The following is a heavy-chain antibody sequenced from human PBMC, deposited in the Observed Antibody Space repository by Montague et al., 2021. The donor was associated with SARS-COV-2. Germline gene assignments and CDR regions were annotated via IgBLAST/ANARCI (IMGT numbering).Heavy chain of an antibody. CDR2: INHSGTT. V-gene: IGHV4-34*01. D-gene: IGHD4-23*01. CDR1: GGSFSGYY. CDR3: ARWDPPTLTLIGLRGKSAIDY. J-gene: IGHJ4*02. Sequence: SETLSLTCAVYGGSFSGYYWTWIRQSPGKGLEWIAEINHSGTTNYNFNPSLRSRVTISVDTSKSQFSLKLSSVTAADTGVYYCARWDPPTLTLIGLRGKSAIDYWGQGTLVTVSS.